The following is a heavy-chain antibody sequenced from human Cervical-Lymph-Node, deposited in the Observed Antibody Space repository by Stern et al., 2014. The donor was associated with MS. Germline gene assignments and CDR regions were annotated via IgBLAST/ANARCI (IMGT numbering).Heavy chain of an antibody. J-gene: IGHJ6*02. D-gene: IGHD3-22*01. Sequence: VQLVQSGGGVVQPGRSLRLSCAAPGFTFSSYAMHWVRQAPGKGLEWVAVISYDGSNKYYADFVKGRFTISRDNSKNTLYLQMNSLRAEDTAVYYCARYVRHYYDSSGFYYYYGMDVWGQGTTVTVSS. CDR1: GFTFSSYA. V-gene: IGHV3-30-3*01. CDR2: ISYDGSNK. CDR3: ARYVRHYYDSSGFYYYYGMDV.